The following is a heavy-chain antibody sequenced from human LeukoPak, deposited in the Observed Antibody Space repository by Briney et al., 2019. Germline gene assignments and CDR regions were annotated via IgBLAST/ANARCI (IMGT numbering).Heavy chain of an antibody. J-gene: IGHJ4*02. D-gene: IGHD6-19*01. Sequence: GGSLRLSCVASGITFSNYGMHWVRQAPGKGLEWVAGIWYDGSNKNYVDSVKGRFTISRDNSKNTLYLQMNSLRAEDTAVYYCARIGWYSSGWYKDYWGQGTLVTVSS. CDR2: IWYDGSNK. V-gene: IGHV3-33*01. CDR3: ARIGWYSSGWYKDY. CDR1: GITFSNYG.